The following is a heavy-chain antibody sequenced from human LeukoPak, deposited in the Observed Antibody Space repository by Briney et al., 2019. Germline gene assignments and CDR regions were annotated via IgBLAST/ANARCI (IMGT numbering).Heavy chain of an antibody. J-gene: IGHJ6*02. Sequence: GRSLRLSCAASGFTFSSYGMNWVRQAPGKGLEWVSSISSSSSYIYYADSVKGRFTISRDNAKNSLYLQMNSLRAEDTAVYYCATSGGLGYCSGGSCYYGMDVWGQGTTVTVSS. CDR2: ISSSSSYI. D-gene: IGHD2-15*01. V-gene: IGHV3-21*01. CDR1: GFTFSSYG. CDR3: ATSGGLGYCSGGSCYYGMDV.